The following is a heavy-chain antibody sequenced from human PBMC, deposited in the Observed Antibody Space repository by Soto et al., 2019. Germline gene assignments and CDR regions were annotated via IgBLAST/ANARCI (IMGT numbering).Heavy chain of an antibody. Sequence: QVQLVQSGAEVKKPGASVKVSCKASGYTFTSYFMHWVRQAPGQGLEWMGIINPSGGSTSYAQKFQGRVTRTRDTSTSTVYMELSSLRSEDTAVYHCARVYCSGGSCYSIDYWGQGTLVTVSS. V-gene: IGHV1-46*03. CDR2: INPSGGST. D-gene: IGHD2-15*01. CDR1: GYTFTSYF. J-gene: IGHJ4*02. CDR3: ARVYCSGGSCYSIDY.